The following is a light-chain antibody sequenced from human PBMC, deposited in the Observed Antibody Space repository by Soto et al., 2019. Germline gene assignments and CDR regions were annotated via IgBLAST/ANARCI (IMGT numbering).Light chain of an antibody. CDR3: QKYNRAPVLP. CDR1: QGISNY. V-gene: IGKV1-27*01. J-gene: IGKJ4*01. Sequence: DIQMTQSPSSLSASVGDRVTITCRASQGISNYLAWYQQKPGKVPKLLIYAASTLQSGVPSRFSGSGSATDFTLTISSLQPEDVATYYCQKYNRAPVLPFGGATKVEIK. CDR2: AAS.